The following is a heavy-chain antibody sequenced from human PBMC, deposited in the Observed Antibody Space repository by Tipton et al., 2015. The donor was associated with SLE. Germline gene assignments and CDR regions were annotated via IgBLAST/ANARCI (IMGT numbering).Heavy chain of an antibody. Sequence: TLSLTCTVSGGPVSGFYWNWIRQAPGKGLEWIGYIFYTGSTNYNPSFRGRVTISVDTSKNQFSLKLSSVTAADTAVYYCAREGPGWRLDVWGQGTTVTASS. CDR3: AREGPGWRLDV. J-gene: IGHJ6*02. CDR2: IFYTGST. V-gene: IGHV4-59*02. CDR1: GGPVSGFY. D-gene: IGHD5-24*01.